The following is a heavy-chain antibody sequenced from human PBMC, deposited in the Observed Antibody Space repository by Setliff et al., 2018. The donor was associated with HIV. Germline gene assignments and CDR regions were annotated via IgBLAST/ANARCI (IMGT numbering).Heavy chain of an antibody. CDR3: AKLVFYSGSHRYFQH. CDR2: ISCDGSNK. V-gene: IGHV3-30*18. D-gene: IGHD1-26*01. CDR1: DFDISTNY. Sequence: GESLKISCAASDFDISTNYMRWIRQAPGKGLEWVAVISCDGSNKYYADSVKGRFTISRDNSKSTLFLQMNSLRAEDTAIYYCAKLVFYSGSHRYFQHWGQGSLVTVSS. J-gene: IGHJ1*01.